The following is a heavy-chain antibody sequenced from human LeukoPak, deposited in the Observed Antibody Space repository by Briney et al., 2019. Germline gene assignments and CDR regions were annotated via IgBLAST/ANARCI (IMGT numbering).Heavy chain of an antibody. CDR2: IIPIFGTA. V-gene: IGHV1-69*13. CDR1: GGTFISYA. D-gene: IGHD2-15*01. Sequence: SVKVSCNASGGTFISYAISWVRQAPGQGLEWMGGIIPIFGTANYAQKFQGRVTITADESTSTAYMELSSLRSEDTAVYYCARSYCSGGSCYGAWFDPWGQGTLVTVSS. J-gene: IGHJ5*02. CDR3: ARSYCSGGSCYGAWFDP.